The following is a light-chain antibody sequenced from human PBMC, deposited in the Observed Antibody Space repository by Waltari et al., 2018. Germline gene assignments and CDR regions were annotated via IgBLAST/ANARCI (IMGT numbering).Light chain of an antibody. J-gene: IGLJ3*02. CDR3: VLYMGSGSYWV. V-gene: IGLV8-61*01. CDR1: SGSVSTSYF. Sequence: QTVVTPEPSFSVSPGGTVTLTCGLSSGSVSTSYFPSWYQQTPGQAPRTVIYSTHTRSSGVPYRFSGSILGNKAALTITGGHAYDESDYYCVLYMGSGSYWVFGGGTKLTVL. CDR2: STH.